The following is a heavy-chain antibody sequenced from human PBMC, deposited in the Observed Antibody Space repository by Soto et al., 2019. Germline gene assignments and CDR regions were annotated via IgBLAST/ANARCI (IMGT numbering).Heavy chain of an antibody. Sequence: PGESLKISCKGSGYSFTSYWISWVRQMPGKGLEWMGRIDPSDSYTNYSPSFQGHVTISADKSISTAYLQWSSLKASDTAMYYCARYDIVVATIGDYWGQGTLVTVSS. J-gene: IGHJ4*02. V-gene: IGHV5-10-1*01. D-gene: IGHD5-12*01. CDR3: ARYDIVVATIGDY. CDR2: IDPSDSYT. CDR1: GYSFTSYW.